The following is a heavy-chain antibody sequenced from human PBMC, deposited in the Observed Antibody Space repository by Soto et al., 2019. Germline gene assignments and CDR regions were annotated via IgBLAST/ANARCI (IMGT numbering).Heavy chain of an antibody. V-gene: IGHV3-23*01. CDR3: AKAPWGVGATLDY. D-gene: IGHD1-26*01. Sequence: EVQLLESGGGLVQPGGSLRISCAASGFTFASYAMSWVRQAPGKGLEWVSGITTSGDYTYYADSVKGRFTISRNNSKNTLELQMNSLRAEDTAVYYCAKAPWGVGATLDYWGQGTLVTVSS. CDR1: GFTFASYA. J-gene: IGHJ4*02. CDR2: ITTSGDYT.